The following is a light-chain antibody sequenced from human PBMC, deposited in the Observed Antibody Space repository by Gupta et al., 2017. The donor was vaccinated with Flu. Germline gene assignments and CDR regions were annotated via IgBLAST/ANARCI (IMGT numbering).Light chain of an antibody. CDR3: YSTDTSGNHRV. CDR2: EER. Sequence: GENGKRSGSACELAKNYDDGYQQKTAQAPLLIMYEERKRHSGIPESFSGSSSETSATVTTTGAQGEEEADYYCYSTDTSGNHRVFGGGTKLTVL. CDR1: ELAKNY. V-gene: IGLV3-10*01. J-gene: IGLJ3*02.